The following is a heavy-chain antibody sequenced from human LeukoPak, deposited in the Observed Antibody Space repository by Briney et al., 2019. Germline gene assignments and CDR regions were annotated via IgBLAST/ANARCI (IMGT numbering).Heavy chain of an antibody. CDR3: ARGDALDY. V-gene: IGHV3-21*01. CDR1: GFTFSSYS. Sequence: PGGSLRLSCAASGFTFSSYSMNWVRQAPGKGLEWVSSIGSSSSYIYYADSVKGRFTISRDNAKNSLYLQMNSLRAEDTAVYYCARGDALDYWGQGTLVTVSS. CDR2: IGSSSSYI. J-gene: IGHJ4*02.